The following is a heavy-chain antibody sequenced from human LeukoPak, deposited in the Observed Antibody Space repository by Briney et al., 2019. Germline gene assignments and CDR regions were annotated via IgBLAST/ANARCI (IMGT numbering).Heavy chain of an antibody. D-gene: IGHD6-19*01. CDR2: IYYSGST. J-gene: IGHJ6*02. Sequence: SETLSLTCTDSGGSISSYYWSWIRQPPGKGLEWIGYIYYSGSTNCNPSLKSRVTISVDTSKNQFSLKLSSVTAADTAVYYCASGIAVARYGMDVWGQGTTVTVSS. CDR3: ASGIAVARYGMDV. CDR1: GGSISSYY. V-gene: IGHV4-59*08.